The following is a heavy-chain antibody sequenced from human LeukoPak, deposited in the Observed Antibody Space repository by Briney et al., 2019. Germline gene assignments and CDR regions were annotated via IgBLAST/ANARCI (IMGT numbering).Heavy chain of an antibody. CDR2: IYYSGST. J-gene: IGHJ4*02. V-gene: IGHV4-59*01. Sequence: SETLSLTCTVSGGSISSYYWSWIRQPPGKGLEWIGYIYYSGSTNYNPSLKSRVTISVDTSKNQFSLKLSSVTAADTAVYYCARTPRGYSGYKVFWYFDYWGQGTLVTVSS. CDR3: ARTPRGYSGYKVFWYFDY. D-gene: IGHD5-12*01. CDR1: GGSISSYY.